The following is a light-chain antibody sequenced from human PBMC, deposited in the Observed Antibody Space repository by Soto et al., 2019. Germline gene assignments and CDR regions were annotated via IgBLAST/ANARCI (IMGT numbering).Light chain of an antibody. CDR1: SSDVGSYNL. Sequence: LTQPASVSGSPGQSITISCTGTSSDVGSYNLVSWYQQHPGKAPKLIICESSKRPSGVSNRFSGSKSGNTASLTISGLQAEDEADYYCCSYAGSSTLGVLGTGTKVTAL. CDR2: ESS. V-gene: IGLV2-23*01. CDR3: CSYAGSSTLGV. J-gene: IGLJ1*01.